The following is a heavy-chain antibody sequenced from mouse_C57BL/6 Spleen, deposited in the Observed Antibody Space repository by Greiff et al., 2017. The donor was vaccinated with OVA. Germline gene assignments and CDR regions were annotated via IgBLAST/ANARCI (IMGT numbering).Heavy chain of an antibody. CDR2: ISYDGSN. CDR1: GYSITSGYY. D-gene: IGHD1-1*01. Sequence: VQLQQSGPGLVKPSQSLSLTCSVTGYSITSGYYWNWIRQFPGNKLEWMGYISYDGSNNYNPSLKNRISITRDTSKNQFFLKLNSVTTEDTATYYCARVNYGSSYAMDYWGQGTSVTVSS. CDR3: ARVNYGSSYAMDY. J-gene: IGHJ4*01. V-gene: IGHV3-6*01.